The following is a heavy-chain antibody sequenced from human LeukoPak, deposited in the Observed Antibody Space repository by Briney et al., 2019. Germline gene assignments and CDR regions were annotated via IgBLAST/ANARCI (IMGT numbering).Heavy chain of an antibody. V-gene: IGHV1-46*01. CDR2: MNPGGGTT. D-gene: IGHD5-12*01. CDR1: GYTFSSYY. CDR3: AGGTDIVAAIPCDY. J-gene: IGHJ4*02. Sequence: ASVKVSCKASGYTFSSYYIHWVRQAPGQGLEWMGIMNPGGGTTAHAQKFQGRVTMTRDTSTSTVYMELSSLRSEDTAVYYCAGGTDIVAAIPCDYWGQGTLVTVSS.